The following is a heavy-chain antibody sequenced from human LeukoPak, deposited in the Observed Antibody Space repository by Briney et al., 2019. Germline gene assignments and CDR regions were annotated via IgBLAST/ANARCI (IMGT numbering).Heavy chain of an antibody. CDR2: ISYDGSNK. CDR3: ANGYCTNGVCYPYYYYYMDV. CDR1: GFTFSSYG. V-gene: IGHV3-30*18. D-gene: IGHD2-8*01. J-gene: IGHJ6*03. Sequence: PGRSLRLSCAASGFTFSSYGMHWVRQAPGKGLEWVAVISYDGSNKYYADSVKGRFTISRDNSKNTLYLQMNSLRAGDTAVYYRANGYCTNGVCYPYYYYYMDVWGKGTTVTVSS.